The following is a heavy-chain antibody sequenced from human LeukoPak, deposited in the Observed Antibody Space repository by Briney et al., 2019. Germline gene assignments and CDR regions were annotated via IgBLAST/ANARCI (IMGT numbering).Heavy chain of an antibody. J-gene: IGHJ4*02. V-gene: IGHV4-4*07. CDR3: ARVRYSDSSVLTRKRSYYFDY. CDR2: ISTSEST. Sequence: SETLSLTCTVSGGSISSYYWSWIRQPAGKGLESIGHISTSESTNYNPSLKSRVTMSVDTSKNQFSLRLSSVTAADTAVYYCARVRYSDSSVLTRKRSYYFDYWGQGTLVTVSS. D-gene: IGHD3-22*01. CDR1: GGSISSYY.